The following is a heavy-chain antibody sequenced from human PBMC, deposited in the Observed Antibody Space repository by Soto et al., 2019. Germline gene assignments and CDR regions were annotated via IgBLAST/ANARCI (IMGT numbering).Heavy chain of an antibody. CDR2: IYSGGST. D-gene: IGHD3-3*01. V-gene: IGHV3-53*01. J-gene: IGHJ6*02. CDR3: ARGQSGYDFWSGYYGYGMDV. Sequence: GGSLRLSCAASGFTVSSNYMIWVRQAPGKGLEWVSVIYSGGSTYYADSVKGRFTISRDNSKNTLYLQMNSLRAEDTAVYYCARGQSGYDFWSGYYGYGMDVWGQGTTVTVSS. CDR1: GFTVSSNY.